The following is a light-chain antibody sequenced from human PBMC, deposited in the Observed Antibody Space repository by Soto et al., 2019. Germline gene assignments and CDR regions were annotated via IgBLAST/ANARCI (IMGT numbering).Light chain of an antibody. CDR2: WAS. V-gene: IGKV4-1*01. Sequence: DIVMTQSPDSLAVSLGARATISCKSSQSVLYSSSNNNYLAWYQQKPGQPPKLLIYWASTRESGVPDRFSGSGSGTDFTLTISSLQAEDVAVYFCQQYYSTPLTFGGGTKVEIK. J-gene: IGKJ4*01. CDR3: QQYYSTPLT. CDR1: QSVLYSSSNNNY.